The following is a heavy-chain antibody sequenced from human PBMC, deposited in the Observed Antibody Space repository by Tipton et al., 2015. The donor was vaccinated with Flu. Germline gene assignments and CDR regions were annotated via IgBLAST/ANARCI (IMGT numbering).Heavy chain of an antibody. CDR1: GASISSTTYY. CDR2: IYKTGIT. Sequence: TLSLTCDVSGASISSTTYYWGWIRQPPGKGLEWIGSIYKTGITDYNPSLKSRVTLSLDTSKNQFSLKVRSVNAADTAVYYCARRGRTVRDAFDIWGQGTMVTVSS. J-gene: IGHJ3*02. V-gene: IGHV4-39*07. D-gene: IGHD3-10*01. CDR3: ARRGRTVRDAFDI.